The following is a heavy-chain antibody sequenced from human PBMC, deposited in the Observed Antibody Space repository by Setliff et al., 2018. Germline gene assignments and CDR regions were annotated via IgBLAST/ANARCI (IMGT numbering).Heavy chain of an antibody. D-gene: IGHD3-16*01. CDR1: GDSIGRGGYY. V-gene: IGHV4-31*03. Sequence: PSETLSLTCSVSGDSIGRGGYYWSWIRQQSGKGLEWIAFIYYSGSTYYNPSLKSRLRVSMDSSKNQFYLDLSSVTAADTAVYYCARDRRGGYGAINWFDPWGQGTLVTVSS. CDR2: IYYSGST. J-gene: IGHJ5*02. CDR3: ARDRRGGYGAINWFDP.